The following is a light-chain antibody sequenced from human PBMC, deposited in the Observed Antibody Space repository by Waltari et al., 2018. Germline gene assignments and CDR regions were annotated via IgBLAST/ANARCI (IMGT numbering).Light chain of an antibody. CDR3: QQRSSWPRT. J-gene: IGKJ1*01. CDR2: DAS. V-gene: IGKV3-11*01. Sequence: EIVLTQSPATLSLSPGEIATLSCRARQSVSSYLAWYQQKPGQAPRLLIYDASNRATGIPARFSGSGSGTDFTLTISSLEAEDFAVYYCQQRSSWPRTFGLGTKVEVK. CDR1: QSVSSY.